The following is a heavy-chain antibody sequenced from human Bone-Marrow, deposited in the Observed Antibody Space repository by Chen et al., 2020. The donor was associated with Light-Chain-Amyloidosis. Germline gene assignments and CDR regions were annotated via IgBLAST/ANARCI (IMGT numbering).Heavy chain of an antibody. CDR1: GVTFSSYG. CDR3: AKGGSSWYEDYYYMDV. Sequence: QVQLVESGGGVVQPGRALRLSCADSGVTFSSYGMHWVRQAPGKGLEWVAVISYDGSNKYYADSVKGRFTISRDNSKNTLYLQMNSLRAEDTAVYYCAKGGSSWYEDYYYMDVWGKGTTVTVSS. CDR2: ISYDGSNK. D-gene: IGHD6-13*01. J-gene: IGHJ6*03. V-gene: IGHV3-30*18.